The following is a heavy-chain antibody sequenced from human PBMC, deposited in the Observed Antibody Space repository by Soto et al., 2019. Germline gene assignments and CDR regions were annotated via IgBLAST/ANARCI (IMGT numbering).Heavy chain of an antibody. V-gene: IGHV3-30*18. Sequence: GGSLRLSCAASGFTFSSYGMHWVRQAPGKGLEWVAVISYDGSNKYYADSVKGRFTISRDNSKNTLYLQMNSLRAEDTAVYYCAKDYRRVDTAMVPAYYYGMDVWGQGTTVTVSS. CDR2: ISYDGSNK. CDR3: AKDYRRVDTAMVPAYYYGMDV. D-gene: IGHD5-18*01. CDR1: GFTFSSYG. J-gene: IGHJ6*02.